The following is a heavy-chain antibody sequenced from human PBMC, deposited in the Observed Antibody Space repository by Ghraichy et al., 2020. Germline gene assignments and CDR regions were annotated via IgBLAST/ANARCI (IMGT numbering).Heavy chain of an antibody. Sequence: GGSLRLSCAASGFTFSAHWVSWVRQAPGKGLEWVAHVNPGGSEEGYGDSVKGRFTISRDSAKNSVFLQMNSLRVDDTAVYYCARGHYGLDVWGQGTTVTVSS. V-gene: IGHV3-7*05. CDR3: ARGHYGLDV. CDR2: VNPGGSEE. J-gene: IGHJ6*02. CDR1: GFTFSAHW.